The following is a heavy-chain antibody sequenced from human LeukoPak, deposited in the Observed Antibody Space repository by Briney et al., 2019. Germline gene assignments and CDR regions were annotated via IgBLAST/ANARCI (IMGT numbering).Heavy chain of an antibody. D-gene: IGHD3-10*01. CDR1: GFTFSSYE. J-gene: IGHJ5*02. CDR2: ISGSGGST. Sequence: GGSLRLSCAASGFTFSSYEMNWVRQAPGKGLEWVSAISGSGGSTYYADSVKGRFTISRDNSKNTLYLQMNSLRAEDTAVYYCARGPTGPNNWFDPWGQGTLVTVSS. V-gene: IGHV3-23*01. CDR3: ARGPTGPNNWFDP.